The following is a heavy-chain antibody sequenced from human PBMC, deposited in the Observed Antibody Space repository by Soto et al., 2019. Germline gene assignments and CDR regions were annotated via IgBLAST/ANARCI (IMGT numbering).Heavy chain of an antibody. CDR3: AHAYYGSGSLT. D-gene: IGHD3-10*01. J-gene: IGHJ5*02. CDR2: VYWDDDK. Sequence: QITLKESGPTLVKPTQTLTLTCTFSGFSLSTYGVSVGWIRQPPGKALEWLTLVYWDDDKRYRPSLRSRLTITQDTSKNQVVLTMTNMDPVDTGTYYCAHAYYGSGSLTWGQGTPVVVSS. CDR1: GFSLSTYGVS. V-gene: IGHV2-5*02.